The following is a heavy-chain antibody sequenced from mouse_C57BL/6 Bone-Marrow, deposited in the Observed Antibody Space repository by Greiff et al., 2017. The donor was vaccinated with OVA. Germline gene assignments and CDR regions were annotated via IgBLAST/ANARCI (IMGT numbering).Heavy chain of an antibody. D-gene: IGHD2-3*01. CDR2: IYPSDSDT. J-gene: IGHJ2*01. CDR1: GYTFTRYW. Sequence: QVHVKQPGAELVRPGSSVKLSCKASGYTFTRYWMDWVKQRPGQGLEWIGNIYPSDSDTHYNQKFKDKATLTVDKSSSTAYLQRSSLTSADSAVYYCARSPYDGYYVGFDYWGQGTTLTVSS. V-gene: IGHV1-61*01. CDR3: ARSPYDGYYVGFDY.